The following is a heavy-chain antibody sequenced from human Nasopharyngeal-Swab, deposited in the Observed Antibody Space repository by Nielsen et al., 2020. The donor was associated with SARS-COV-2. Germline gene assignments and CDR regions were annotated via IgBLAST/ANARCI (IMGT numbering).Heavy chain of an antibody. V-gene: IGHV3-23*01. J-gene: IGHJ3*02. D-gene: IGHD3-9*01. Sequence: GESLKISCAASGFTFSSYAMSWVRQAPGKGPEWVSAISGSGGSTYYADSVKGRFTISRDNSKNTLYLQMNSLRAEDTAVYHCAKKLENILRYFDWLLDAFDIWGQGTMVTVSS. CDR3: AKKLENILRYFDWLLDAFDI. CDR1: GFTFSSYA. CDR2: ISGSGGST.